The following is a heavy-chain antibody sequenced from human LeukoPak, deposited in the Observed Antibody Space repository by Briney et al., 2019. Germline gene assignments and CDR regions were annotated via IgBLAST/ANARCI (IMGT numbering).Heavy chain of an antibody. CDR2: IYYSGST. Sequence: SETLSLTCTVSGGSISSYYWSWIRQPPGKGLEWIGYIYYSGSTNYNPSLKSRVTISVDTSKDQFSLKLSSVTAADTAVYYWAKGLWFGELFIEYWGQGTLVTVSS. D-gene: IGHD3-10*01. CDR3: AKGLWFGELFIEY. J-gene: IGHJ4*02. CDR1: GGSISSYY. V-gene: IGHV4-59*03.